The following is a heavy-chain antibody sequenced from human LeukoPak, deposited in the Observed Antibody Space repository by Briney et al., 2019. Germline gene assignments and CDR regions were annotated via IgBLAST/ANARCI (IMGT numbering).Heavy chain of an antibody. Sequence: GGSLKLSCAASGFTLSDSGMHWVRQASGKGLEWVGRIRSRANSYATAYAASVRGRFTISRDDSKNTAYLQMNSLRTEDTAVYYCTRRYCSGGSCYSDYWGQGTLVTVSS. D-gene: IGHD2-15*01. V-gene: IGHV3-73*01. J-gene: IGHJ4*02. CDR3: TRRYCSGGSCYSDY. CDR2: IRSRANSYAT. CDR1: GFTLSDSG.